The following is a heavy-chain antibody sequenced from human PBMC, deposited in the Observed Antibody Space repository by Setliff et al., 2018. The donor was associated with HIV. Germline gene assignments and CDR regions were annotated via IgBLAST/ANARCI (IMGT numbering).Heavy chain of an antibody. V-gene: IGHV1-2*02. CDR1: GYTFTNYY. D-gene: IGHD2-2*01. CDR2: INPNSVGT. Sequence: ASVKVSCKASGYTFTNYYLHWVRQAPGQGLEWMGWINPNSVGTNYAQKLQGRVTITADESTNTAYMELSSLRSEDTAVYYCASPQGANQLLWSFDYWGQGTLVTVSS. J-gene: IGHJ4*02. CDR3: ASPQGANQLLWSFDY.